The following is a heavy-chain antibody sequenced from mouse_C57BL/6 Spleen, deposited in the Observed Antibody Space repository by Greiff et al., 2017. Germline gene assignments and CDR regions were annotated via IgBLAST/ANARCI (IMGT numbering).Heavy chain of an antibody. J-gene: IGHJ2*01. CDR3: ARKDYDAGYFDY. Sequence: EVKVVESGGGLVKPGGSLKLSCAASGFTFSSYAMSWVRQTPEKRLEWVATISDGGSYTYYPDNVKGRFTISRDNAKNNLYLQMSHLKSEDTAMYYCARKDYDAGYFDYWGQGTTLTVSS. D-gene: IGHD2-4*01. CDR2: ISDGGSYT. CDR1: GFTFSSYA. V-gene: IGHV5-4*03.